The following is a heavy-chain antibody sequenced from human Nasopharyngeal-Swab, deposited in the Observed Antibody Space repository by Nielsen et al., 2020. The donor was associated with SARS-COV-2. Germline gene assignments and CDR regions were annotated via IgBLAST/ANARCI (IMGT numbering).Heavy chain of an antibody. J-gene: IGHJ3*02. CDR3: ASDPLYCSSTSCYHDAFDI. CDR1: GYTFTSYG. D-gene: IGHD2-2*01. CDR2: ISAYNGNT. Sequence: ASVKVSCKACGYTFTSYGISWVRQAPGQGLEWMGWISAYNGNTNYAQKLQGRVTMTTDTSTSTAYMELRSLRSDDTAVYYCASDPLYCSSTSCYHDAFDIWGQGTMVTVSS. V-gene: IGHV1-18*01.